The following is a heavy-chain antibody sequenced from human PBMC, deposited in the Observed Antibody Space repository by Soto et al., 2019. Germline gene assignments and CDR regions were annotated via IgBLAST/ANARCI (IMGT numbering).Heavy chain of an antibody. V-gene: IGHV3-33*01. Sequence: GGSLRLSCAASGFTFSSYGMHWVRQAPGKGLEWVAVIWYDGSNKYYADSVKGRFTISRDNSKNTLYLQMNSLRAEDTAAYYCARALIAAVYFWISGVPSRYYYSGMDFWGQGTTVTVSS. D-gene: IGHD6-13*01. CDR1: GFTFSSYG. CDR3: ARALIAAVYFWISGVPSRYYYSGMDF. CDR2: IWYDGSNK. J-gene: IGHJ6*02.